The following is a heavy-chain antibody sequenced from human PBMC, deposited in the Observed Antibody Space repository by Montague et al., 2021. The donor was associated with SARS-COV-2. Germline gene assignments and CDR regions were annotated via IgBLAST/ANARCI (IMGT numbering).Heavy chain of an antibody. V-gene: IGHV3-23*01. J-gene: IGHJ5*02. CDR3: AKTAYYDILNWFDP. CDR1: GFTFSSYA. Sequence: SLKLFCAASGFTFSSYAMSWVRRAPGKGLEWVSAISGSGGTTYYADSVKGRFIISRDSSKNTLFLQMNSLTPEDTAVYYCAKTAYYDILNWFDPWGQGTLVTVSS. CDR2: ISGSGGTT. D-gene: IGHD3-9*01.